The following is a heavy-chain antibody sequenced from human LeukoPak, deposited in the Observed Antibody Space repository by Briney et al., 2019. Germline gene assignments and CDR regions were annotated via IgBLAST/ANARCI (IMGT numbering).Heavy chain of an antibody. V-gene: IGHV1-18*01. CDR3: ARVQKWPYYYDSSGYSDY. D-gene: IGHD3-22*01. Sequence: ASVKVSCKASGYTFTSYGISWVRQAPGQGLEWMGWISAYNGNTNYAQKLQGRVTMTTDTSTSTAYMELRSLRSDDTAVYYCARVQKWPYYYDSSGYSDYWGQGTPVTVSS. J-gene: IGHJ4*02. CDR1: GYTFTSYG. CDR2: ISAYNGNT.